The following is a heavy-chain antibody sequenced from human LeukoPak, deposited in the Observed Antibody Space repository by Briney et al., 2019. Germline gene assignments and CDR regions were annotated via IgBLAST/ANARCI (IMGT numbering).Heavy chain of an antibody. V-gene: IGHV1-69*13. CDR1: GYTFSNFG. CDR3: ARDRVVAAAGGDYYYYGMDV. CDR2: IIPIFGTA. D-gene: IGHD6-13*01. Sequence: SVRVSCKTSGYTFSNFGINWVRQAPGQGLEWMGGIIPIFGTANYAQKFQGRVTITADESTSTAYMELSSLRSEDTAVYYCARDRVVAAAGGDYYYYGMDVWGQGTTVTVSS. J-gene: IGHJ6*02.